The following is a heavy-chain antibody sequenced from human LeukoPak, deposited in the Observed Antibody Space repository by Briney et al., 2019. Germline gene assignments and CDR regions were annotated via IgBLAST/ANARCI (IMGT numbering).Heavy chain of an antibody. Sequence: SETLSLTCTVSGGSISSGDNYWSWVRQPPGKGLEWIGYIFYNGYRDSNPSLKSRVTLSVDTSTNQFSLKLSSVTAADTAIYYCARVTTRAAPEYYYHSMDAWGQGTTVTVSS. J-gene: IGHJ6*02. CDR1: GGSISSGDNY. CDR2: IFYNGYR. D-gene: IGHD1-1*01. V-gene: IGHV4-30-4*01. CDR3: ARVTTRAAPEYYYHSMDA.